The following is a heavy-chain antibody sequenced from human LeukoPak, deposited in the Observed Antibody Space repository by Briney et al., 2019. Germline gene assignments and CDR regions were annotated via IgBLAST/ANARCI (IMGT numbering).Heavy chain of an antibody. CDR3: ARHALATINY. J-gene: IGHJ4*02. V-gene: IGHV4-39*01. D-gene: IGHD5-24*01. CDR1: GGSISSSSYY. Sequence: SETLSLTCTVSGGSISSSSYYWGWIRQPPGKGLEWIGGIYYSGSTYYNPSLKSRITISVDTSKKQVSLKLSSVTAADTAVYYCARHALATINYWGQGTLVTVSS. CDR2: IYYSGST.